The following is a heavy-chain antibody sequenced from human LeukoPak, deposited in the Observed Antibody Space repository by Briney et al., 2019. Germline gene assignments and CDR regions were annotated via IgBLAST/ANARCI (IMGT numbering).Heavy chain of an antibody. Sequence: SETLSLTCAVYGGSFSGYYWSWIRQPPGKGLEWIGEINHSGSTNYNPSLKSRVTISVDTSKNQFSLKLSSVTAADTAVYYCAGRGDHLPLFDYWGQGTLVTVSS. CDR3: AGRGDHLPLFDY. V-gene: IGHV4-34*01. J-gene: IGHJ4*02. D-gene: IGHD3-16*01. CDR2: INHSGST. CDR1: GGSFSGYY.